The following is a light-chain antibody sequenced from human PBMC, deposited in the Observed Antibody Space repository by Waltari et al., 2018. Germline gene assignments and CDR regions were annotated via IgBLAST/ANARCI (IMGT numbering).Light chain of an antibody. CDR3: SSFTNSNTWL. CDR2: EVI. Sequence: QSALTQPASVSGSPGQSITISCTGTTSDVGGYDYVSWYQPHPAKAPKLMFYEVINVPSGVSNRFSVSKAGTTASLTISGLQAEDEADYYCSSFTNSNTWLFGGGTKLTVL. V-gene: IGLV2-14*01. CDR1: TSDVGGYDY. J-gene: IGLJ3*02.